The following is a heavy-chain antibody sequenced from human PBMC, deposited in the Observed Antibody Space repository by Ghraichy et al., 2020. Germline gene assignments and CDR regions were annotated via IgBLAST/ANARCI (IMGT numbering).Heavy chain of an antibody. J-gene: IGHJ4*02. CDR2: INHSGST. CDR3: ARGLSIAARPLGTGY. D-gene: IGHD6-6*01. Sequence: SQTLSLTCAVYGGSFSGYYWSWTRQPPGKGLEWIGEINHSGSTNYNPSLKSRVTISVDTSKNQFSLKLSSVTAADTAVYYCARGLSIAARPLGTGYWGQGTLVTVSS. CDR1: GGSFSGYY. V-gene: IGHV4-34*01.